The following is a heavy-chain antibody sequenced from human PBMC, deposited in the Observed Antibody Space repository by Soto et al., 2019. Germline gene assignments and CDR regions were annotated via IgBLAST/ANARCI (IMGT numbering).Heavy chain of an antibody. J-gene: IGHJ5*02. D-gene: IGHD3-22*01. CDR3: ARYHLYYYDSSGYYGEGDWFDP. CDR1: GAFISSGGYY. Sequence: SETLSLTCSVSGAFISSGGYYWSWIRQHPGKGLEWIGYIYYSGSTYYNPSLKSRVTISVDTSKNQFSLKLSSVTAADTAVYYCARYHLYYYDSSGYYGEGDWFDPWGQGTLVTVSS. V-gene: IGHV4-31*03. CDR2: IYYSGST.